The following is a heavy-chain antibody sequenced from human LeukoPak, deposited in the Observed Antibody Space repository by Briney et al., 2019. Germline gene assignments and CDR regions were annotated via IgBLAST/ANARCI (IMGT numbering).Heavy chain of an antibody. CDR1: GGSISSGSYY. D-gene: IGHD3-3*01. CDR2: IYTSGST. V-gene: IGHV4-61*02. CDR3: ASANYDFWSGYSVY. Sequence: SETLSLTCTGSGGSISSGSYYWSWIRQPAGKGLEWIGRIYTSGSTNYNPSLKSRVTLSVDTSKNQFSLKLSSVTAADTAVSYCASANYDFWSGYSVYWGQGTLVTVS. J-gene: IGHJ4*02.